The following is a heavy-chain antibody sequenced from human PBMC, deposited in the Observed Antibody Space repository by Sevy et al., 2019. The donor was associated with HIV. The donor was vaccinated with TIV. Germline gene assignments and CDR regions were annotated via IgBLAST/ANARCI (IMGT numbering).Heavy chain of an antibody. J-gene: IGHJ4*02. D-gene: IGHD3-16*02. CDR1: GGSFSGYY. CDR3: ARGRYRDYLWGSDRPTYFDS. V-gene: IGHV4-34*01. Sequence: SETLSLTCAVYGGSFSGYYWSWIRQPPGQGLEWIGEITHSGNTNYNPYLKKRVTISIDKSTNQFSLKLSSVTAADTAVFYCARGRYRDYLWGSDRPTYFDSWGQGALVTVSS. CDR2: ITHSGNT.